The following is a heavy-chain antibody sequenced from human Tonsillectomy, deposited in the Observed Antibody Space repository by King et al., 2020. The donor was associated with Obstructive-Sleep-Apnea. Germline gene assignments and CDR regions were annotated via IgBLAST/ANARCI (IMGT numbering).Heavy chain of an antibody. CDR3: ASSPIAIDDRSSWYGHFDY. J-gene: IGHJ4*02. D-gene: IGHD6-13*01. CDR2: IYNSGST. Sequence: VQLQESGPALVKPSETLSLTCTVSGGSISSYYWSWIRQPPGKGLEWIGYIYNSGSTNYNPSLKSRVTISVDTSKNQSSLKLSSVTAADTAVYYCASSPIAIDDRSSWYGHFDYWGQGTLVTVSS. V-gene: IGHV4-59*08. CDR1: GGSISSYY.